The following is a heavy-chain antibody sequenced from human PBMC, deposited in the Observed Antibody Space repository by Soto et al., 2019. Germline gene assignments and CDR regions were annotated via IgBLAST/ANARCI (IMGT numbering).Heavy chain of an antibody. J-gene: IGHJ4*02. CDR1: GFTFSGFS. Sequence: EVQLVESGGGLVKPGGSLRLSCAASGFTFSGFSMNWVRQAPGKGLEWVSSVISSPSSMFYADSVKGRFTISRDDAKDSLFLQMNSLRADDTAVYYCAREADFASSGYVLDYWGLGTLVTVSS. CDR3: AREADFASSGYVLDY. V-gene: IGHV3-21*02. D-gene: IGHD3-22*01. CDR2: VISSPSSM.